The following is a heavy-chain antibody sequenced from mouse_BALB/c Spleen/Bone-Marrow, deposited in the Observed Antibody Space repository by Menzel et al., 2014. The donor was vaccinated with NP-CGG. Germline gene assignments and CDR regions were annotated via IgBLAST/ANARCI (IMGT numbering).Heavy chain of an antibody. CDR1: GFTFSNYW. Sequence: EVKLVESGGGLVQPGGSMKLSCVASGFTFSNYWVNWVRQSPEKGLEWVAEIRLKSNNYATHYAESVKGRFTISREDSKSSVYLQMNNLRAEDTGIYYCTTGFAYWGQGTLVTVSA. CDR2: IRLKSNNYAT. J-gene: IGHJ3*01. CDR3: TTGFAY. V-gene: IGHV6-6*02.